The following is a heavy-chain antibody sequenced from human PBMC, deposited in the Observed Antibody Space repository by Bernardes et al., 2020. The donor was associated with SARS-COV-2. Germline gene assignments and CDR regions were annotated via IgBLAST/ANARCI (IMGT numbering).Heavy chain of an antibody. D-gene: IGHD3-10*01. CDR2: IYPGDSDT. J-gene: IGHJ5*02. CDR1: GYSFTSYW. V-gene: IGHV5-51*01. CDR3: ARRGDRNGWFGELLLGWFDP. Sequence: GESLKISCKGSGYSFTSYWIGWVRQMPGKGLEWMGIIYPGDSDTRYSPSFQGQVTISADKSISTAYLQWSSLKALDTAMYYCARRGDRNGWFGELLLGWFDPWGQGTLVTVSS.